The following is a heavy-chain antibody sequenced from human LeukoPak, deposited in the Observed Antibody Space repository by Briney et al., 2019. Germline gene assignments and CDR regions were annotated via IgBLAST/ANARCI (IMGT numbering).Heavy chain of an antibody. V-gene: IGHV1-69*04. D-gene: IGHD6-13*01. J-gene: IGHJ4*02. Sequence: ASVKVSCKASGGTFSSYAISWVRQAPGQGLEWMGRFIPILGIANYAQKFQGRVTITADKSTSTAYMELSSLRSEDTAVYYCARASNPYSSSWYLFDYWGQGTLVTVSS. CDR1: GGTFSSYA. CDR3: ARASNPYSSSWYLFDY. CDR2: FIPILGIA.